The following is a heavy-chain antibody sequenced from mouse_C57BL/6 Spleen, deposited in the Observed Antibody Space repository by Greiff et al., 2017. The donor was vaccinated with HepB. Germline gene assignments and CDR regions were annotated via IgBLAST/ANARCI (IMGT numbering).Heavy chain of an antibody. CDR3: AVGDYYGSSYVQAMDY. CDR2: IYPGDGDT. CDR1: GYAFSSSW. V-gene: IGHV1-82*01. J-gene: IGHJ4*01. D-gene: IGHD1-1*01. Sequence: VQLQQSGPELVKPGASVKISCKASGYAFSSSWMNWVKQRPGKGLEWIGRIYPGDGDTNYNGKFKGKATLTADKSSSTAYMQLSSLTSEDSAVYFCAVGDYYGSSYVQAMDYWGQGTSVTVSS.